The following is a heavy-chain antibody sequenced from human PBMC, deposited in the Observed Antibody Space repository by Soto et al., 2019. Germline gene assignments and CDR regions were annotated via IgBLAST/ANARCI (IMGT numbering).Heavy chain of an antibody. V-gene: IGHV3-15*07. CDR2: IKSNTDGGTT. D-gene: IGHD1-26*01. CDR3: TTDIGDY. CDR1: SVSDAW. Sequence: SVSDAWMNWVRQAPGKGLEWVGRIKSNTDGGTTDYNASVKGRFTISRDDSESTLYLQMNSLKSEDTAVYYCTTDIGDYWGQGTLVTVPS. J-gene: IGHJ4*02.